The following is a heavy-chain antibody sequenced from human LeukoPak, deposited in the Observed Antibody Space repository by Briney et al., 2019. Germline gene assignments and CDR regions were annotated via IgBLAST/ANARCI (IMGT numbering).Heavy chain of an antibody. CDR2: IYSGGST. D-gene: IGHD1-1*01. Sequence: PGGSLRLSCAASGFTVSSNYMSWVRQAPGKGLEWVSVIYSGGSTYYADSVKGRFTISRDNSKNTLYLQMNSLRAEDTALYYCVRKPIGSTPTDFWGQGTLVTVSS. V-gene: IGHV3-66*01. CDR1: GFTVSSNY. J-gene: IGHJ4*02. CDR3: VRKPIGSTPTDF.